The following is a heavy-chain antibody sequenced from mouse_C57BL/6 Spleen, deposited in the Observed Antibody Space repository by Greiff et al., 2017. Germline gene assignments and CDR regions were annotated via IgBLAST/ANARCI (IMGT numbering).Heavy chain of an antibody. CDR2: IYPGSGNT. D-gene: IGHD4-1*01. CDR1: GYTFTDYY. V-gene: IGHV1-76*01. Sequence: QVTLKVSGAELVRPGASVKLSCKASGYTFTDYYINWVKQRPGQGLEWIARIYPGSGNTYYNEKFKGKATLTAEKSSSTAYMQLSSLTSEDSAVYFCARWGLGRFDYWGQGTTLTVSS. CDR3: ARWGLGRFDY. J-gene: IGHJ2*01.